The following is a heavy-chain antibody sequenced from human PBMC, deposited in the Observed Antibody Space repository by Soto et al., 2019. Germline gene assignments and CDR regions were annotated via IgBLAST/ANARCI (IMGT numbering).Heavy chain of an antibody. CDR3: AREPFTYYYYGMDV. D-gene: IGHD3-10*01. CDR1: GFTFSSYG. Sequence: GGSLRLSCAASGFTFSSYGMHWVRQAPGKGLEWVAVIWYDGSNKYYADSVKGRFTISGDNSKNTLYLQMNSLRAEDTAVYYCAREPFTYYYYGMDVWGQGTTVTVSS. J-gene: IGHJ6*02. CDR2: IWYDGSNK. V-gene: IGHV3-33*01.